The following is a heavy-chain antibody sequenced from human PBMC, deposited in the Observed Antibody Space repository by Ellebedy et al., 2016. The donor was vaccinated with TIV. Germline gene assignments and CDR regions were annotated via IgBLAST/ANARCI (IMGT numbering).Heavy chain of an antibody. J-gene: IGHJ4*02. Sequence: GGSLRLXXAASGFTFSDYYMSWIRQAPGKGLEWVSYISSSGSTIYYADSVKGRFTISRDNAKNSLYLQMNSLRAEDTAVYYCARARMVRGVDFDYWGQGTLVTVSS. D-gene: IGHD3-10*01. V-gene: IGHV3-11*01. CDR2: ISSSGSTI. CDR3: ARARMVRGVDFDY. CDR1: GFTFSDYY.